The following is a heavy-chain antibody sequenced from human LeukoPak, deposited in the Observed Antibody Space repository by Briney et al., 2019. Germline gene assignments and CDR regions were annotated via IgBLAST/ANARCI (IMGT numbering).Heavy chain of an antibody. CDR3: ARVNDILTGYSLDY. D-gene: IGHD3-9*01. V-gene: IGHV4-4*02. CDR2: IHQDGEP. CDR1: GASITNNW. Sequence: TSETLSLTCAVSGASITNNWWSWVRQSPGKGLEWIGEIHQDGEPHYNTSLKSRVTISVDTSKNQFSLKLSSVTAADTAVYYCARVNDILTGYSLDYWGQGTLVTVSS. J-gene: IGHJ4*02.